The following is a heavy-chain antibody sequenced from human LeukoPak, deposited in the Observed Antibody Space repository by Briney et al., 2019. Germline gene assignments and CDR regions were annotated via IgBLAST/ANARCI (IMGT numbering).Heavy chain of an antibody. Sequence: SETLSLTCTVSGGSISSYYWSWIRQPPGKGLEWIGYIYYSGSTNYNSSLKSRVTISVDTSKNQFSLKLSSVTAADTAVYYCARVLWFGEFHYYFDYWGQGTLVTVSS. D-gene: IGHD3-10*01. V-gene: IGHV4-59*01. CDR3: ARVLWFGEFHYYFDY. J-gene: IGHJ4*02. CDR1: GGSISSYY. CDR2: IYYSGST.